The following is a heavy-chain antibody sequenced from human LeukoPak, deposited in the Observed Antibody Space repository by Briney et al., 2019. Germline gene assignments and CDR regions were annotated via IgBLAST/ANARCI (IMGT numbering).Heavy chain of an antibody. J-gene: IGHJ5*02. Sequence: ASVKVSCKASGYTFTDYLMNWVRQAPGQGLEWMGWINGNSGGTNYAQKFQGRVTMTRDTSISTAYMELSRLRSDDTAVYYCSREYGDYPNWFDPWGQGTLVTVSS. CDR1: GYTFTDYL. V-gene: IGHV1-2*02. CDR2: INGNSGGT. CDR3: SREYGDYPNWFDP. D-gene: IGHD4-17*01.